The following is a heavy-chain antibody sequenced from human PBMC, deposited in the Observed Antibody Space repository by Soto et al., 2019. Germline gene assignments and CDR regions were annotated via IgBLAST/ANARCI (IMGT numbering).Heavy chain of an antibody. CDR2: INAGNGNT. V-gene: IGHV1-3*01. CDR3: ARDKWPMIDRYFFDY. D-gene: IGHD3-22*01. J-gene: IGHJ4*02. CDR1: GYTFATYV. Sequence: EASVKVSCKASGYTFATYVIHWVRQAPGQRLEWMGWINAGNGNTKYSQKFQDRVTITRDTSASTAYMELSSLKSEDTAVYYCARDKWPMIDRYFFDYWGQGSLVTVSS.